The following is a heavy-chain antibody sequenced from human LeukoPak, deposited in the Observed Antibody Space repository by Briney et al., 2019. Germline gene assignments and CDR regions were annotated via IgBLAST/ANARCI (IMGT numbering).Heavy chain of an antibody. CDR3: AREGAAAGNAFDI. V-gene: IGHV3-21*01. J-gene: IGHJ3*02. CDR2: ISSSSSHI. D-gene: IGHD6-13*01. CDR1: GCTFSSYS. Sequence: GGSLRLSCAASGCTFSSYSMNWVRQAPGKGLKWVSSISSSSSHIYYADSVKGRFTISRDNAKNSLYLQMNSLRAEDTAVYYCAREGAAAGNAFDIWGQGTMVTVSS.